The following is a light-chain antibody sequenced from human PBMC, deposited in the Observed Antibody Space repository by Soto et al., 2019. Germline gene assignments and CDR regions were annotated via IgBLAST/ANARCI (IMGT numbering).Light chain of an antibody. CDR3: QQYNNWPPIT. CDR2: GAS. V-gene: IGKV3-15*01. J-gene: IGKJ5*01. CDR1: QSVSSN. Sequence: EIVMTQSPATLSVSPGERATLSCRSSQSVSSNLAWYQQKPGQAPRLRIYGASTRATGIPARFSGSGSGTEFTLTITSLQSEDFAVYYCQQYNNWPPITFGQGTRLEIK.